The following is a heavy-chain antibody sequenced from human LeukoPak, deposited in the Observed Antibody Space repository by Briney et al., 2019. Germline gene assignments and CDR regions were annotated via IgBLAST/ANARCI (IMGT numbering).Heavy chain of an antibody. CDR3: ARNSPLLWFGEPRSNWFDP. CDR2: IYTSGST. J-gene: IGHJ5*02. CDR1: GGSISSYY. D-gene: IGHD3-10*01. V-gene: IGHV4-4*07. Sequence: SETLSLTCTVSGGSISSYYWGWIRQPAGKGLEWIGRIYTSGSTNYNPSLKSRVTISVDTSKNQFSLKLSSVTAADTAVYYCARNSPLLWFGEPRSNWFDPWGQGTLVTVSS.